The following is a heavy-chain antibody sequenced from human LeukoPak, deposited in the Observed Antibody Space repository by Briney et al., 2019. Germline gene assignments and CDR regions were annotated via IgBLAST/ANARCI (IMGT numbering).Heavy chain of an antibody. CDR1: GLSFSTAW. CDR2: IKSNTDGGTV. CDR3: TTAERRYYSHDF. V-gene: IGHV3-15*01. J-gene: IGHJ4*02. D-gene: IGHD3-10*01. Sequence: GGSLRLSCTVSGLSFSTAWISWIRQAPGKGLGWVGRIKSNTDGGTVNYAAPVKGRFTISRDDSKNTVFLQTNSLETEDTAMYFCTTAERRYYSHDFWGQGTLVTVSS.